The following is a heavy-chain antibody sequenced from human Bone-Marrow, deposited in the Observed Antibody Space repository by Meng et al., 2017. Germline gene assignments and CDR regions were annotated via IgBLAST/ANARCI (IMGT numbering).Heavy chain of an antibody. CDR2: IYYSGST. V-gene: IGHV4-31*01. Sequence: QVQCEESGPGLVKPSQTLSLTGTVSGASISSGGYYWSWIRQHPGKGLEWIGYIYYSGSTYYNPSLKSLVTISVDTSKNQFSLKLSSVTAADTAVYYCAREASPEYYFDYWGQGTLVTVSS. CDR1: GASISSGGYY. J-gene: IGHJ4*02. CDR3: AREASPEYYFDY. D-gene: IGHD1-14*01.